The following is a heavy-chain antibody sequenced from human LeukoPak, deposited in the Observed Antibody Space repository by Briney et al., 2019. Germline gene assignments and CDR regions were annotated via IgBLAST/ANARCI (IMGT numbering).Heavy chain of an antibody. CDR1: GGTFSSYA. J-gene: IGHJ6*02. CDR2: IIPILGIA. CDR3: ARYYGFVVISSYYGMDV. V-gene: IGHV1-69*04. Sequence: ASVKVSCKASGGTFSSYAISWVRQAPGQGLEWMGRIIPILGIANYAQKFQGRVTMTRNTSISTAYMELSSLRSEDTAVYYCARYYGFVVISSYYGMDVWGQGTTVTVSS. D-gene: IGHD3-3*01.